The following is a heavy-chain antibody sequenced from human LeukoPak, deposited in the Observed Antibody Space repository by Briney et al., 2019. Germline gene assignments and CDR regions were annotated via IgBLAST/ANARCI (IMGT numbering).Heavy chain of an antibody. CDR2: IQNDGSNE. Sequence: GGSLRLSCAASGFTFRSYGMHWVRQAPGKGLEWVAYIQNDGSNEQYADSVKGRFSISRDSSKNILYLQMRSLRPEDSGVYYCARGRFGIAAVSNDHVQHWGQGTLLIVSS. CDR1: GFTFRSYG. V-gene: IGHV3-30*02. J-gene: IGHJ1*01. CDR3: ARGRFGIAAVSNDHVQH. D-gene: IGHD6-25*01.